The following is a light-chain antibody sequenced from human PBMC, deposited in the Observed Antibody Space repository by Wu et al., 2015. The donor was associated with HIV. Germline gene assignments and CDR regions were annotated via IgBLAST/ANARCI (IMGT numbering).Light chain of an antibody. J-gene: IGKJ1*01. CDR2: GAS. Sequence: IVLTQSPGTLSLSPGERATLSCRASQNINTGNLAWYQQKPGQAPRLLIFGASSRATGIPDRFSGSGSGTDFTLTISRLEPEDFAVYYCQQYGSSQWTFGQGTKVEI. V-gene: IGKV3-20*01. CDR1: QNINTGN. CDR3: QQYGSSQWT.